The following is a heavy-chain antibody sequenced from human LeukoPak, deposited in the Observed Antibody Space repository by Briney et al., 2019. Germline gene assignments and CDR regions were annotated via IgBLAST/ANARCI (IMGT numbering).Heavy chain of an antibody. V-gene: IGHV3-23*01. CDR3: AEASSGNKFDF. D-gene: IGHD3-22*01. CDR2: ITTSGDNT. Sequence: PGGPLRLSCAASGFTFSSHIMAWVRQAPGKAPEWVSTITTSGDNTYYADSVKGRFTISRDNSKNTLYLQMNSLRAEDTAVYYCAEASSGNKFDFWGQGTLVTVSS. CDR1: GFTFSSHI. J-gene: IGHJ4*02.